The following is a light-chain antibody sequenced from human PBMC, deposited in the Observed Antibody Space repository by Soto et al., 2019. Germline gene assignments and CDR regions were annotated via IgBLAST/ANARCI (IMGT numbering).Light chain of an antibody. CDR3: QQYGSSPPYT. J-gene: IGKJ2*01. V-gene: IGKV3-20*01. Sequence: EIVLTQSPGTLSLSPGERATLSCRASRSVSSRYLAWYQQKPGQAPRLLIYGASSRATGIPDRFSGSRSGTDFSLTISRLEPEDFAVYYCQQYGSSPPYTFGQGTKLEIK. CDR2: GAS. CDR1: RSVSSRY.